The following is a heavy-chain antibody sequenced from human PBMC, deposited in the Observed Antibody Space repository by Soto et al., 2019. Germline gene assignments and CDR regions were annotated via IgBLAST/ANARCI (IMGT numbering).Heavy chain of an antibody. V-gene: IGHV3-11*05. CDR1: GFTVNDYY. Sequence: GGSLRLSCAASGFTVNDYYMSWIRQAPGKGLEWLSHISRSSIYTNYADSVKGRFTISRDNAKNSLYLQMNSLRAEDTAVYYCARDRDYYDILTGLTTRASDYWGQGTLVTVSS. D-gene: IGHD3-9*01. J-gene: IGHJ4*02. CDR3: ARDRDYYDILTGLTTRASDY. CDR2: ISRSSIYT.